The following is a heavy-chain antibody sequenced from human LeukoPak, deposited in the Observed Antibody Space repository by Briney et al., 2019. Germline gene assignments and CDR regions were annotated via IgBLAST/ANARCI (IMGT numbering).Heavy chain of an antibody. CDR2: IYTSGST. CDR1: GGSISTSY. V-gene: IGHV4-4*07. D-gene: IGHD3-10*01. Sequence: KPSETLSLTCTVSGGSISTSYWSWTRQPAGRGLEWIGRIYTSGSTNYNPSLKSRVTMSVDTSKNQFSLKVRSVTAADTAVYYCARGYSGSGTYHIAYWGQGTLVTVSS. CDR3: ARGYSGSGTYHIAY. J-gene: IGHJ4*02.